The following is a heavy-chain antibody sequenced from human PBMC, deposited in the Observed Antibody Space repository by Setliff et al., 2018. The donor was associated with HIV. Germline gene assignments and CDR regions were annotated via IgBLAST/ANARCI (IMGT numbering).Heavy chain of an antibody. CDR3: ARVQVGGYNFYFDY. CDR1: GGSIGSYS. Sequence: PSETLSLTCPVSGGSIGSYSWGWIRQPQGKGLEWMGSIYYSGSTYYNPSLKSRVTISVDTSKNQFSLKLSSVTAADTAVYYCARVQVGGYNFYFDYWGQGTLVTVSS. V-gene: IGHV4-39*01. CDR2: IYYSGST. J-gene: IGHJ4*02. D-gene: IGHD5-12*01.